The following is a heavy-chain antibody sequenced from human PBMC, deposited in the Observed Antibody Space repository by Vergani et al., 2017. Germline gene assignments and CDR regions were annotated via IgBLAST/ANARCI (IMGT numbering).Heavy chain of an antibody. V-gene: IGHV4-38-2*01. J-gene: IGHJ4*02. Sequence: QVQLQESGPGLVKPSETLSLTCAVSGYSISSGYYWGWIRQPPGKGLEWIGRIYHSGSTYYNPSLKSRVTISVDTSKNQFSLKLRSVTAADTAVYYCARRCSSTSCYDYWGQGTLVTVSS. CDR1: GYSISSGYY. CDR3: ARRCSSTSCYDY. CDR2: IYHSGST. D-gene: IGHD2-2*01.